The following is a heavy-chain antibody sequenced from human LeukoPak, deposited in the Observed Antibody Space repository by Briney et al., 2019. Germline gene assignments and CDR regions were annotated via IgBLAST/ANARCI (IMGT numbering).Heavy chain of an antibody. V-gene: IGHV3-13*01. D-gene: IGHD2-8*02. J-gene: IGHJ2*01. Sequence: PGGSLRLSCTASGFTLRNYDMHWVRQTTEKGLEWVSGIGTEDDTFYPDSVKGRFTISRENAKNSFYLQMNSLRAGDTAVYYCARGQFVLVPSLDRWYFDLWGRGTLVTVSS. CDR2: IGTEDDT. CDR1: GFTLRNYD. CDR3: ARGQFVLVPSLDRWYFDL.